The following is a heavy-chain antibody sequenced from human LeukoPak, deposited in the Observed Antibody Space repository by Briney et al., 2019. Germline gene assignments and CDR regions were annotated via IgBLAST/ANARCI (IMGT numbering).Heavy chain of an antibody. D-gene: IGHD3-10*01. J-gene: IGHJ4*02. CDR2: IYPGDSDT. V-gene: IGHV5-51*01. CDR3: ARVAMVRGVTTTPFDY. Sequence: GESLKISCKGSGYSFTSYYIGWVRQMPGKGLEWMGIIYPGDSDTRYSPSFQGQVTISADKSISTAYLQWSSLKASDTAMYYCARVAMVRGVTTTPFDYWGQGTLVTVSS. CDR1: GYSFTSYY.